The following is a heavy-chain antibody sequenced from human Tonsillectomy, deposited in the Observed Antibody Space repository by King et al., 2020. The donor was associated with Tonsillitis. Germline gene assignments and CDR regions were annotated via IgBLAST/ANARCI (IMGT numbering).Heavy chain of an antibody. CDR3: ARGILGVPPPIRGDYYYYYMDV. Sequence: QLVQSGAEVKKPGSSVKVSCKASGGTFTSYPITWVRQAPGQGLEWMGGIIPTLGTAKYARKFQGRVTMTADESTTTAYMELSSLRSEDTAVYYCARGILGVPPPIRGDYYYYYMDVWGTGTTVTVSS. D-gene: IGHD2-2*02. CDR1: GGTFTSYP. CDR2: IIPTLGTA. J-gene: IGHJ6*03. V-gene: IGHV1-69*11.